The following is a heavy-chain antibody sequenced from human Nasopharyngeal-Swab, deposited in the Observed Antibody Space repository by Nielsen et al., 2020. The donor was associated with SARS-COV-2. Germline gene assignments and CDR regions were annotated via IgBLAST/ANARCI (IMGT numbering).Heavy chain of an antibody. CDR2: ISWDGGRT. J-gene: IGHJ4*02. D-gene: IGHD2-2*01. Sequence: GESMKISCAASEFNFGDYNMHWVRQATRKGLEWVSEISWDGGRTKYADSVRGRFTISRDNSKDFLYLQLNSLGTEDTGFYFCARDKRSSTLFDYWGQGTLVIVSS. CDR3: ARDKRSSTLFDY. CDR1: EFNFGDYN. V-gene: IGHV3-43*01.